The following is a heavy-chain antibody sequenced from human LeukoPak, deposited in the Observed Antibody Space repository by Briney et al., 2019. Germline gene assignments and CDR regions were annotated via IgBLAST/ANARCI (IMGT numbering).Heavy chain of an antibody. CDR1: GFTFDDYA. J-gene: IGHJ4*02. V-gene: IGHV3-9*01. Sequence: GGSLRLPCAASGFTFDDYAMHWVRQAPGKGLEWVSGISWNSGSIGYADSVKGRFTISRDNAKNSLYLQMNSLRAEDTALYYCAKDGGEWELDYWGQGTLVTVPS. D-gene: IGHD1-26*01. CDR2: ISWNSGSI. CDR3: AKDGGEWELDY.